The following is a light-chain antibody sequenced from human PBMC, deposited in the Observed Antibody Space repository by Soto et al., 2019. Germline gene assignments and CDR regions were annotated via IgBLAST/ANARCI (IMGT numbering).Light chain of an antibody. CDR1: KRDDGGYNY. V-gene: IGLV2-14*01. CDR3: SSYTSSTPSV. J-gene: IGLJ1*01. CDR2: KVR. Sequence: QYPPTKPASVSGTPGQSITISCTGRKRDDGGYNYHSWYQQHPGKAPKRRSYKVRNRPSGVSNRFSGSKSVNTASLTISALHAEDEADYYCSSYTSSTPSVFGTGTKVTVL.